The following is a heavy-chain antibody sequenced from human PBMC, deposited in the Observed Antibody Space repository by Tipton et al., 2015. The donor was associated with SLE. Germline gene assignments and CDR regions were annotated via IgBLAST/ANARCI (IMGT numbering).Heavy chain of an antibody. CDR1: GGSISGYS. CDR2: IYHSGST. V-gene: IGHV4-30-2*01. Sequence: TLSLTCTVSGGSISGYSWSWIRQPPGKGLEWIGYIYHSGSTYYNPSLKSRVTISVDRSKNQFSLKLSSVTAADTAVYYCASRGVPDAFDIWGQGTMVTVSS. D-gene: IGHD3-10*01. J-gene: IGHJ3*02. CDR3: ASRGVPDAFDI.